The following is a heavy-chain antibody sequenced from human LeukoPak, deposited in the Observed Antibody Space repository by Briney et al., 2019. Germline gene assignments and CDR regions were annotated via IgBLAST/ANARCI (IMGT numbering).Heavy chain of an antibody. D-gene: IGHD6-19*01. V-gene: IGHV4-31*03. CDR1: GGSISSGGYY. J-gene: IGHJ4*02. CDR3: ARDAVAGLLDY. Sequence: PSQTLSLTYTVSGGSISSGGYYWSWIRQHPGNGLEWIGYIYYSGSTYYNPSLKSRVTISVDTSKNQFSLKLSSVTAADTAVYYCARDAVAGLLDYWGQGTLVTVSS. CDR2: IYYSGST.